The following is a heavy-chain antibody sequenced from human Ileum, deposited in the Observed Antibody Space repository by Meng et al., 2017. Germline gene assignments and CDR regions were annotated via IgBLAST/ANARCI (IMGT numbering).Heavy chain of an antibody. CDR2: IHYSGSR. D-gene: IGHD3-10*01. CDR3: ARFYGSGTFEVHDY. V-gene: IGHV4-61*01. CDR1: GGSVSSASYY. Sequence: VPLRELGPGLGKPSDTLALTWHVSGGSVSSASYYWSWIRQPPGKGLEWIGLIHYSGSRNYNPSLKSRVTMSVDTSKNQVSLRLTSVTAADTAVYYCARFYGSGTFEVHDYWGQGTLVTVSS. J-gene: IGHJ4*02.